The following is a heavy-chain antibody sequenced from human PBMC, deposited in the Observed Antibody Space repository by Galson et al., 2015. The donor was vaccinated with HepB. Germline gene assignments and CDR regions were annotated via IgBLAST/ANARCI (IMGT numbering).Heavy chain of an antibody. CDR1: GFTFSNAW. V-gene: IGHV3-15*07. CDR2: IKSKTDGGTT. D-gene: IGHD2-2*01. CDR3: TTGGCSSTSCWYYFAY. J-gene: IGHJ4*02. Sequence: SLRLSCAASGFTFSNAWMNWVRQAPGKGLEWVGRIKSKTDGGTTDYAAPVKGRFTISRDDSKNTLYLQMNSLKTEDTAVYYCTTGGCSSTSCWYYFAYWGQGTLVTVSS.